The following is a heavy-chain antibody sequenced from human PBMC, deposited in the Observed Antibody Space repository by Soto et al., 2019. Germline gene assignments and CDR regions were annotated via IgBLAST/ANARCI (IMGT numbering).Heavy chain of an antibody. CDR3: GKEYYDFWSGYQGLMDV. Sequence: ASVKVSCKASGYTFTSYCISWVLQAPGQGLEWMGWISAYNGNTNYAQKLQGRVTMTTDTSTSTAYMELRSLRSDDTAVYYCGKEYYDFWSGYQGLMDVWGQGTTVTVSS. V-gene: IGHV1-18*01. CDR2: ISAYNGNT. D-gene: IGHD3-3*01. J-gene: IGHJ6*02. CDR1: GYTFTSYC.